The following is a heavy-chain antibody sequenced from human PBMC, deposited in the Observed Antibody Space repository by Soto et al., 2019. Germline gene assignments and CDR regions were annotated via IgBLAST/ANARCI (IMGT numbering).Heavy chain of an antibody. CDR1: GFTFSSYG. J-gene: IGHJ4*02. CDR3: ARDGSGYDDVVSMVDSSGGGFDY. D-gene: IGHD5-12*01. CDR2: IWYDGSNK. V-gene: IGHV3-33*01. Sequence: QVQLVESGGGVVQPGRSLRLSCAASGFTFSSYGMHWVRQAPGKGLEWVAVIWYDGSNKYYADSVKGRFTISRDNSKNTLYLQVNSLRAEDTAVYYCARDGSGYDDVVSMVDSSGGGFDYWGQGTLVTVSS.